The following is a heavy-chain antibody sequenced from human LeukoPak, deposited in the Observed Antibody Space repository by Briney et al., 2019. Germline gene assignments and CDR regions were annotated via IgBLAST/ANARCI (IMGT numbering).Heavy chain of an antibody. J-gene: IGHJ4*02. CDR2: IYYSGTT. CDR1: GASINTYY. CDR3: ARDLTYYFDY. Sequence: PSETLSLTCTVSGASINTYYWSWIRQPPGKGLEWIGYIYYSGTTSYNPSLKTRVTISIDTSKNQFSLKLSSVTAADTAVYYCARDLTYYFDYWGQGTLVTVSS. V-gene: IGHV4-59*12. D-gene: IGHD2/OR15-2a*01.